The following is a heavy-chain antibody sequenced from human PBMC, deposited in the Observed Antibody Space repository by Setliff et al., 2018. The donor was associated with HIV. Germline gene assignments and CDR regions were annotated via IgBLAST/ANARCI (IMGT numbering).Heavy chain of an antibody. V-gene: IGHV4-39*01. CDR2: IYYSGSI. CDR1: GGSISSSSYY. CDR3: ARHDGTYCGGDCYLLGYFDL. D-gene: IGHD2-21*02. Sequence: SETLSLTCTVSGGSISSSSYYWGWIRQPPGKGLEWIGSIYYSGSIYYNPSLKSRVTISVDTSKNQFSLKLSSVTAADTAVYYCARHDGTYCGGDCYLLGYFDLWGRGTLVTVSS. J-gene: IGHJ2*01.